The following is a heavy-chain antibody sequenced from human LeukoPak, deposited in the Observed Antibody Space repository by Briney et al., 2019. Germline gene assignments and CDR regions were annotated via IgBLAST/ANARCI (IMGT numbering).Heavy chain of an antibody. Sequence: SETLSLTCTVSGGSISSYYWSWIRQPPGNGLEWIGYIYYSGSTNYNPSLKSRVTISVDTSKNQFSLKLSSVTAADTAVYYCANFYGDYGAFDIWGQGTMVTVSS. CDR3: ANFYGDYGAFDI. D-gene: IGHD4-17*01. CDR2: IYYSGST. V-gene: IGHV4-59*01. J-gene: IGHJ3*02. CDR1: GGSISSYY.